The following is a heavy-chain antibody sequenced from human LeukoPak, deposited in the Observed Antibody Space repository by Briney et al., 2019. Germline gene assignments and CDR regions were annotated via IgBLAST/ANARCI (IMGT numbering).Heavy chain of an antibody. J-gene: IGHJ5*02. Sequence: GGSLRLSCAASGFSFSSYGMHWVRQAPGKGLDWVAVIYYDGSEKYYADSVKGRFTISRDNSKNTLYLQMNSLRAEDTAVYYCATYYYGSGGYYMPPGGPWGQGTLVTVSS. D-gene: IGHD3-10*01. CDR3: ATYYYGSGGYYMPPGGP. CDR2: IYYDGSEK. V-gene: IGHV3-33*01. CDR1: GFSFSSYG.